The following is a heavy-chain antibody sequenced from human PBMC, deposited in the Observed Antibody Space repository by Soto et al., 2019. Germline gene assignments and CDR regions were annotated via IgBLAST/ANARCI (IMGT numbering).Heavy chain of an antibody. J-gene: IGHJ3*02. CDR3: AKNYYDSSGYYSPPHDAFDI. D-gene: IGHD3-22*01. V-gene: IGHV3-30*18. Sequence: SLRLSCAASGFAFSSCGMHWVRQAPGKGLEWVAVISYDGSNKYYADSVKGRFTISRDNSKNTLYLQMNSLRAEDTAVYYCAKNYYDSSGYYSPPHDAFDIWGQGTMVTVSS. CDR1: GFAFSSCG. CDR2: ISYDGSNK.